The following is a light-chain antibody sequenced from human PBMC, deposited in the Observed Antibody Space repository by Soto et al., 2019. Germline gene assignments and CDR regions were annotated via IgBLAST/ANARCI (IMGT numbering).Light chain of an antibody. CDR1: QSVSSY. J-gene: IGKJ4*01. Sequence: EIVLTQSPATLSLSPGERATLSCRASQSVSSYLAWYQQKPGQAPRLLIYDASNRATGIPARFSGSGSGTDFHLHISSLEPEDFAVYYCQQRSNWPPLTFGGGTKVEIK. V-gene: IGKV3-11*01. CDR2: DAS. CDR3: QQRSNWPPLT.